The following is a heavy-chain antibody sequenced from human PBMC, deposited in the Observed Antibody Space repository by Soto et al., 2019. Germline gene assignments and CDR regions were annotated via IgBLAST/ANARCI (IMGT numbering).Heavy chain of an antibody. D-gene: IGHD6-19*01. CDR3: ARATGSGWYHY. J-gene: IGHJ4*02. V-gene: IGHV3-30-3*01. CDR1: GFTFTDYP. Sequence: QVQLVESGGGVVQPGRSLRLSCAASGFTFTDYPMHWVRQAPGKGLDWVAVISYDGTNKYYADSVKGRFTISRDHSKDTLYLQTNSLRAEDTAVYYCARATGSGWYHYWGQGTLVTVSS. CDR2: ISYDGTNK.